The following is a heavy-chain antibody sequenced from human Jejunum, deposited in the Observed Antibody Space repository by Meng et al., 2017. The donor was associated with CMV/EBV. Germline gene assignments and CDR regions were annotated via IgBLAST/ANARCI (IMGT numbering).Heavy chain of an antibody. CDR1: GSISSYY. D-gene: IGHD2-15*01. V-gene: IGHV4-59*01. CDR2: VYYSGST. J-gene: IGHJ6*02. CDR3: ARDGGLTQYYYYGMDV. Sequence: GSISSYYWSWIRQPPGKGLEWIGYVYYSGSTNYNPSLKSRVTISVDTSKNQFSLKLSSVTAADTAVYYCARDGGLTQYYYYGMDVWGQGTKVTVSS.